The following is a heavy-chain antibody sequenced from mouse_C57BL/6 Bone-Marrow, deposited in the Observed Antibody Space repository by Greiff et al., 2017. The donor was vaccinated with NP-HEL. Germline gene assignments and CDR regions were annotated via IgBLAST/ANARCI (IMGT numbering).Heavy chain of an antibody. CDR1: GYTFTSYW. CDR2: IYPGSGST. Sequence: QVQLQQPGAELVKPGASVKMSCKASGYTFTSYWITWVKQRPGQGLEWIGDIYPGSGSTNYNEKFKSKATLTVDTSSSTAYMQLSSLTSEDSAVYYCARQIFSYNGRDYWGQGTTLTVSS. V-gene: IGHV1-55*01. J-gene: IGHJ2*01. D-gene: IGHD1-1*01. CDR3: ARQIFSYNGRDY.